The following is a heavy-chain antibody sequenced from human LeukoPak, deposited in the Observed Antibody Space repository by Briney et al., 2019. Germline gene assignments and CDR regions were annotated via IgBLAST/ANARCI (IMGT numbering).Heavy chain of an antibody. J-gene: IGHJ3*02. Sequence: GGSLRLSCAASGFTFSSYAMSWVRQAPGKGLEWVSAISGSGGSTYYADSVKGRFTISRDNSKNTLYLQMNSLRAEDTAVYYCAKDRGITMIPTDAFDIWGQGTMVTVSS. V-gene: IGHV3-23*01. CDR2: ISGSGGST. CDR1: GFTFSSYA. CDR3: AKDRGITMIPTDAFDI. D-gene: IGHD3-22*01.